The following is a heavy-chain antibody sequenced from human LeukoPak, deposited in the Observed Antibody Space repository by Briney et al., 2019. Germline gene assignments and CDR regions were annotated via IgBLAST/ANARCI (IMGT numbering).Heavy chain of an antibody. Sequence: GGSLRLSCAASGFTFSSYGMHWVRQAPGKGLEWVALISYDGSSKYYADSVKGRFTISRDNSKNTLYLQMNSLRAEDTAVYYRAKNALWGTTVIGYFFDYWGQGTLVTVSS. CDR2: ISYDGSSK. CDR3: AKNALWGTTVIGYFFDY. V-gene: IGHV3-30*18. D-gene: IGHD4-11*01. CDR1: GFTFSSYG. J-gene: IGHJ4*02.